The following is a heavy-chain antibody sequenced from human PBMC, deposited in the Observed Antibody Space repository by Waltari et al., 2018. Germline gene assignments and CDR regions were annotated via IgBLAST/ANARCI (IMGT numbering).Heavy chain of an antibody. Sequence: EVQLVESGGGLVKPGGSLRLSCAASGFTFSSYSMNWVRQAPGKGLEGVSCISSSSSYKYYADSVKGRFTIAGDNAKNSLYLQMNSLRAEDTAVYYCARDLRGYSGYDFEDYYYGMDVWGQGTTVTVSS. CDR3: ARDLRGYSGYDFEDYYYGMDV. J-gene: IGHJ6*02. V-gene: IGHV3-21*01. CDR1: GFTFSSYS. CDR2: ISSSSSYK. D-gene: IGHD5-12*01.